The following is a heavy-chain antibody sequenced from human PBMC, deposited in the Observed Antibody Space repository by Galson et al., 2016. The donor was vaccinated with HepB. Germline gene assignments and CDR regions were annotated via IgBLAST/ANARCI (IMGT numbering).Heavy chain of an antibody. CDR2: INPSGGST. D-gene: IGHD6-19*01. Sequence: SVKVSCKASGYTFTRYYMHWVRQAPGQGLEWMAIINPSGGSTLYAQKFQGRLTMTRDTSTSTVYMDLSSLRSEDTAVYYCARGEWLLPGNYYYYGMDVWGQGTTVTVSS. J-gene: IGHJ6*02. CDR1: GYTFTRYY. V-gene: IGHV1-46*01. CDR3: ARGEWLLPGNYYYYGMDV.